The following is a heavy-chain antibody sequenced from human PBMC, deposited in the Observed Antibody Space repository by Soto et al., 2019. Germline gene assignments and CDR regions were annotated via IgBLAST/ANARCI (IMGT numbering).Heavy chain of an antibody. CDR1: GYSFTSYW. V-gene: IGHV5-51*01. D-gene: IGHD6-13*01. CDR3: ATGFSSSLYSYGMEV. CDR2: IYPGDSDT. Sequence: PGESLKISCKGSGYSFTSYWIGWVRQMPGKGLERMGIIYPGDSDTRYSPSFQGQVTISADKSISTAYLQWSSLKASDTAMYYCATGFSSSLYSYGMEVWGQGTTVTVSS. J-gene: IGHJ6*02.